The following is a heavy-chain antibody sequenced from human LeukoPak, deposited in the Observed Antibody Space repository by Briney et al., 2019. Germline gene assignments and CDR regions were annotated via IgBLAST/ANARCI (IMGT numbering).Heavy chain of an antibody. CDR3: AKDVCSSTSCDVGS. CDR2: ISSNGAGT. Sequence: AGGSLRLSCAASGFTFNSHAMSWVRQAPGKGLEWVSAISSNGAGTYYADSVKGRFTISRDNSKNTLYLQMNSLRAEDTAVYYCAKDVCSSTSCDVGSWGQGTLVTVSS. V-gene: IGHV3-23*01. D-gene: IGHD2-2*01. J-gene: IGHJ5*02. CDR1: GFTFNSHA.